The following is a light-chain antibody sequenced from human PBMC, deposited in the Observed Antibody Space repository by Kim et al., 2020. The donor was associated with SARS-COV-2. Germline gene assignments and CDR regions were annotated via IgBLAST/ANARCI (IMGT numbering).Light chain of an antibody. Sequence: STGDRVTITCRASQGISSYLAWYQQKPGKAPKLLIYAASTLQSGVPSRFSGSGSGTDFTLTISCLQSEDFATYYCQQYNSYPWTFGQGTKVDIK. CDR2: AAS. V-gene: IGKV1-8*01. J-gene: IGKJ1*01. CDR3: QQYNSYPWT. CDR1: QGISSY.